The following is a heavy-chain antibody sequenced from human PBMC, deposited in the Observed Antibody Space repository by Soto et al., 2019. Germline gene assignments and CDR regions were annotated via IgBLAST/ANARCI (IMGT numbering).Heavy chain of an antibody. CDR2: IKADGSII. CDR1: GFTFSGYW. Sequence: EVQLVESGGDLAQPGGSLRLSCAASGFTFSGYWMTWVRQTPGKGLEWVANIKADGSIIHYLDSVEGRFTISRDNAKNSLYLQMNSLRAEDTAVYYCVRDGEHHTGDNWYDAFDIWGQGTMVSVFS. V-gene: IGHV3-7*01. J-gene: IGHJ3*02. D-gene: IGHD1-20*01. CDR3: VRDGEHHTGDNWYDAFDI.